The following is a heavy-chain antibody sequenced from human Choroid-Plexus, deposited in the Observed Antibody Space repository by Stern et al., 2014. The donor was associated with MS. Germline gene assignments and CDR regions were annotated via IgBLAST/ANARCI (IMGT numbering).Heavy chain of an antibody. D-gene: IGHD2/OR15-2a*01. Sequence: LVDSGGGVVQPGRPLRLSCAASGFSFSSFGMHWVRQAPGKGLEWGALISYDGSKDYADSVKGRFAISRDNSKNTLYLQMNSLRAEDTAVYYCAKDRQYLTFFFDFWGQGSLVTVSS. J-gene: IGHJ4*02. CDR3: AKDRQYLTFFFDF. CDR1: GFSFSSFG. V-gene: IGHV3-30*18. CDR2: ISYDGSK.